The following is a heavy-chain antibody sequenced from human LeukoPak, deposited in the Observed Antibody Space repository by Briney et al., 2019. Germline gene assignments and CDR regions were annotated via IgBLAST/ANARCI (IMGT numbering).Heavy chain of an antibody. Sequence: PSETLSLTCTVSGGSISGYYWGWIRQPPGKGLEWIGFIYYSGSTNYNPSLKSRVAISVDTSKNQFSLKLSSVTAADTAVYYCARSGTYYYYGMDVWGQGTTVIVSS. CDR1: GGSISGYY. D-gene: IGHD1-1*01. CDR2: IYYSGST. V-gene: IGHV4-59*08. CDR3: ARSGTYYYYGMDV. J-gene: IGHJ6*02.